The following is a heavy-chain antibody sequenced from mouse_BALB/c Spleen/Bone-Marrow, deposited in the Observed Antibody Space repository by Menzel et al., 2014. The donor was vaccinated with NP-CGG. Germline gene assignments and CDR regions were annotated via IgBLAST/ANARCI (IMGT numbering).Heavy chain of an antibody. J-gene: IGHJ3*01. CDR3: APYNYGSSLFAY. V-gene: IGHV14-3*02. Sequence: VQLQQSGAELVKPGASVKLSCTASGFNIKDTYMHWVKQRPEQGLEWIGRIDPANGNTKYDPKFQGKATITADTSSNTAYLQLSSLTSEDTAVYYCAPYNYGSSLFAYWGQGTLVTVSA. D-gene: IGHD1-1*01. CDR2: IDPANGNT. CDR1: GFNIKDTY.